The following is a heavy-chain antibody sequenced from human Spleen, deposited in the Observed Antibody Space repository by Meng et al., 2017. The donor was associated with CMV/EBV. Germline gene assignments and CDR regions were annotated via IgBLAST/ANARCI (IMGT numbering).Heavy chain of an antibody. J-gene: IGHJ6*02. CDR3: ARDTPNDFWSGYYHYYYYGMDV. CDR2: IRFDSRDK. Sequence: GESLKISCAASGFSFSSYGMHWVRQAPGKGLEWGAYIRFDSRDKYYADSVKGRFTISRDNAKNSLYLQMNSLRAEDTAVYYCARDTPNDFWSGYYHYYYYGMDVWGQGTTVTVSS. CDR1: GFSFSSYG. V-gene: IGHV3-30*02. D-gene: IGHD3-3*01.